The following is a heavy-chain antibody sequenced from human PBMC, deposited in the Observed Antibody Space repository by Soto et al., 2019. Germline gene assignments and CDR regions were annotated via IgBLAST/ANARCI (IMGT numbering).Heavy chain of an antibody. J-gene: IGHJ4*02. V-gene: IGHV3-33*01. CDR1: GFTFSSYG. CDR3: ARDVQTRYCSSTSCYVLRSWEVYYFDY. D-gene: IGHD2-2*01. Sequence: GGSLRLSCAASGFTFSSYGMHWVRQAPGKGLEWVAVIWYDGSNKYYADSVKGRFTISRDNSKNTLYLQMNSLRAEDTAVYYCARDVQTRYCSSTSCYVLRSWEVYYFDYWGQGTLVTVSS. CDR2: IWYDGSNK.